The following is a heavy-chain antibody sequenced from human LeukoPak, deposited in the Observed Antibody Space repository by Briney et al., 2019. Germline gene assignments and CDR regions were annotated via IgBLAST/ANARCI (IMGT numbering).Heavy chain of an antibody. CDR2: INPSGGYT. J-gene: IGHJ4*02. D-gene: IGHD1-26*01. CDR3: ARSSDSGRSYYFDN. V-gene: IGHV1-46*01. Sequence: ASVKVSFKASGYTFTNYYMHWVRQAPGQGLEWMGLINPSGGYTSCAQKFEGRVTMTRDTSTSTVYMELRRLRSEDTAVYFCARSSDSGRSYYFDNWGQGTLVTVSS. CDR1: GYTFTNYY.